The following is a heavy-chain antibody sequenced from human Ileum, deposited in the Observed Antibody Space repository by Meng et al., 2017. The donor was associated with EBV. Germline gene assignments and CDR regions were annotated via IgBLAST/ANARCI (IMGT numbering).Heavy chain of an antibody. D-gene: IGHD3-22*01. J-gene: IGHJ4*03. CDR3: AREMPMTCYFDQ. CDR1: GFTFTTYF. CDR2: FNPNGDVT. Sequence: QVQLVQSGAGVKKPGXSLKLSCETSGFTFTTYFMHWLRQAPGQGLQWMGLFNPNGDVTTYSPRFQGRITLTGDTSTSTLYMELSSLTSDDTAVYYCAREMPMTCYFDQWGQGTLVTVSS. V-gene: IGHV1-46*01.